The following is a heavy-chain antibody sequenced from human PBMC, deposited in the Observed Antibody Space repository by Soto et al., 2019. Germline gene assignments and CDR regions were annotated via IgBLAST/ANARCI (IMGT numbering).Heavy chain of an antibody. D-gene: IGHD6-13*01. CDR3: ARDPTGGWQQLSWFDP. Sequence: QVQLVQSGAKVKKPGASVKVSCKASGYTFTSYGISWVRQAPGQGLEWMGWISAYNGNTNYAQKLQGRVTMTTDTSTSTAYMELRSLRSDDTAVYYCARDPTGGWQQLSWFDPWGQGTLVTVSS. CDR2: ISAYNGNT. CDR1: GYTFTSYG. J-gene: IGHJ5*02. V-gene: IGHV1-18*04.